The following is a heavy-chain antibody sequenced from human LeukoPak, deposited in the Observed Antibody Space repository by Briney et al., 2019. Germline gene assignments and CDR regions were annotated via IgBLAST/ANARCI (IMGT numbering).Heavy chain of an antibody. CDR3: ARVGGLYGDYYFDY. J-gene: IGHJ4*02. CDR1: GGSFSGYY. D-gene: IGHD4-17*01. Sequence: SEALSLTSALYGGSFSGYYWSWIPQPPGKGLEWIGEINHSGSTNYNPSLKSRVTISVDTSKNQFSLKLSSVTAADTAVYYCARVGGLYGDYYFDYWGQGTLVTVSS. V-gene: IGHV4-34*01. CDR2: INHSGST.